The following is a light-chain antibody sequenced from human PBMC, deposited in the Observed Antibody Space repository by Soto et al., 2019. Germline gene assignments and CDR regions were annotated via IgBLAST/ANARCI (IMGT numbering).Light chain of an antibody. CDR2: EAT. J-gene: IGLJ2*01. V-gene: IGLV2-23*01. Sequence: QSALTQPASVSGSPGQSITISCTGTSSDVGSYNLVSWYQHNPGKAPKLLIYEATKRPSGVSNRFSGSKSGNTASLTISGLRAEDEADYFCSSYAGSRTSILFGGGTKLTVL. CDR1: SSDVGSYNL. CDR3: SSYAGSRTSIL.